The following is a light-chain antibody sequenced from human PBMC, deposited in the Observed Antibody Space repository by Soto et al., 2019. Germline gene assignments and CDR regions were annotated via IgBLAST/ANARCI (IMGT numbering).Light chain of an antibody. CDR3: QQSYNTPRT. CDR2: DAS. CDR1: QSVSSN. J-gene: IGKJ1*01. Sequence: EIVMTQSPATLSVSPGERATLSCRASQSVSSNLAWYQQKPGQAPRLLIYDASNRATGIPARFSGSGSGTDFTLTISSLQPDDFATYYCQQSYNTPRTFGQGTKVDIK. V-gene: IGKV3D-15*01.